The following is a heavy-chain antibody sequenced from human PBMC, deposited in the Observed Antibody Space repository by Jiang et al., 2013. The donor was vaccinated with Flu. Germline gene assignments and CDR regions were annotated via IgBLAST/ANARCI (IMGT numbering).Heavy chain of an antibody. Sequence: PGLLKPSETLSLTCTVSGGSISSYYWSWIRQPQEGTGVDWVYLLQWEHQLQPSLKSRVTISVDTSKNQFSLKLSSVTAADTAVYYCARLAAAGTNRYFDLWGRGTLVTVSS. V-gene: IGHV4-59*08. CDR2: LLQWEH. CDR1: GGSISSYY. J-gene: IGHJ2*01. D-gene: IGHD6-13*01. CDR3: ARLAAAGTNRYFDL.